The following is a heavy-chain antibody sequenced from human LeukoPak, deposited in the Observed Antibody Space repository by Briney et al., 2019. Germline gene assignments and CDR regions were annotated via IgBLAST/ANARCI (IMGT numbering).Heavy chain of an antibody. D-gene: IGHD1-14*01. CDR2: ISGSGGST. J-gene: IGHJ6*03. Sequence: GGSLRLSCAASGFTFSSYAMSWVRQAPGKGLEWVSAISGSGGSTYYADSVKGRFTISRDNSKNTLYLQMNSLGAEDTAVYYCAKGHLRIDYYYYYMDVWGKGTTVTVSS. CDR3: AKGHLRIDYYYYYMDV. V-gene: IGHV3-23*01. CDR1: GFTFSSYA.